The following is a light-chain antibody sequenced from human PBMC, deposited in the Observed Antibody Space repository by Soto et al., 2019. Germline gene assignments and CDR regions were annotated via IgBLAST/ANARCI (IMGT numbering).Light chain of an antibody. V-gene: IGLV2-14*01. J-gene: IGLJ1*01. CDR1: SSDVGGYNF. CDR3: SSHTSYNTLV. CDR2: EVS. Sequence: QSVLTHPASVSSSAGQWIAISCTRTSSDVGGYNFVSWYQQHPGKAPKLMIHEVSNRPSGVSDRFSGSKSGNTASLTISGLQADDEADYYCSSHTSYNTLVFGTGTKVTVL.